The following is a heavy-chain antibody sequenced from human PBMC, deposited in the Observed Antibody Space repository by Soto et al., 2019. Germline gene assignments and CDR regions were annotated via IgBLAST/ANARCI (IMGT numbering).Heavy chain of an antibody. CDR1: GGSFRGYY. CDR2: INHSGST. CDR3: ARGSLYCTNGVCYTGWFDP. D-gene: IGHD2-8*01. V-gene: IGHV4-34*01. J-gene: IGHJ5*02. Sequence: SETLSLTCAVYGGSFRGYYWSWIRQPPGKGLEWIGEINHSGSTNYNPSLKSRVTISVDTSKNQFSLKLSSVTAADTAVYYCARGSLYCTNGVCYTGWFDPWGQGTLVTVSS.